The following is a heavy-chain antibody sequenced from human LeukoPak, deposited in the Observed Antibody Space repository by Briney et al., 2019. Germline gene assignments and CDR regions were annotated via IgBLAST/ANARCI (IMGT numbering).Heavy chain of an antibody. CDR1: GFTFSSYW. CDR3: ARGCSGGSCHHDAFDI. CDR2: INSDGSST. D-gene: IGHD2-15*01. Sequence: GGSLRLSCAASGFTFSSYWMHWVRQAPGKGLVWVSRINSDGSSTSYADSVKGRFTISRDNAKYTLYLQMNSLRAEDTAVYYCARGCSGGSCHHDAFDIWGQGTMVTVSS. V-gene: IGHV3-74*01. J-gene: IGHJ3*02.